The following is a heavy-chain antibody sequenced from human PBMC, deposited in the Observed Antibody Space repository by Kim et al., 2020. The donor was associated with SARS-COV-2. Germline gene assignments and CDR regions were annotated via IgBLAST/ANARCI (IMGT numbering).Heavy chain of an antibody. V-gene: IGHV1-18*01. CDR2: ISAYNGNT. J-gene: IGHJ6*02. CDR1: GYTFTSYG. Sequence: ASVKVSCKASGYTFTSYGISWVRQAPGQGLEWMGWISAYNGNTNYAQKLQGRVTMTTDTSTSTAYMELRSLRSDDTAVYYCAKHSSGYYFYGMDVWGQGTTVTVSS. CDR3: AKHSSGYYFYGMDV. D-gene: IGHD3-22*01.